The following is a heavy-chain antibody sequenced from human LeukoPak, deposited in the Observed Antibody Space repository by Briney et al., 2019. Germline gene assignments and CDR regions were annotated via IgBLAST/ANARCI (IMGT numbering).Heavy chain of an antibody. CDR1: GFTFSSYA. J-gene: IGHJ6*03. V-gene: IGHV3-23*01. CDR2: ISGSGGST. Sequence: GGSLRLSCAASGFTFSSYAMSWVRQAPGKVLEWVSAISGSGGSTYYADSVKGRFTISRDNSKNTLYLQMNSLRAEDTAVYYCAKGRFLEWLLYMDVWGKGTTVTVSS. D-gene: IGHD3-3*01. CDR3: AKGRFLEWLLYMDV.